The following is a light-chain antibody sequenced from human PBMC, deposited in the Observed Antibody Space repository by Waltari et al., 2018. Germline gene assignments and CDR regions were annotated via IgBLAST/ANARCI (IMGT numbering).Light chain of an antibody. CDR1: SSDVGSYNL. CDR2: EGS. CDR3: CSYAGSNTWV. J-gene: IGLJ3*02. Sequence: QSALTQPAPASGSPGQSITISCTGTSSDVGSYNLVPWYQQHPGKAPKLMIYEGSKRPSGVSNRFSGSKSGNTASLTISGLQAEDEADYYCCSYAGSNTWVFGGGTKLTVL. V-gene: IGLV2-23*01.